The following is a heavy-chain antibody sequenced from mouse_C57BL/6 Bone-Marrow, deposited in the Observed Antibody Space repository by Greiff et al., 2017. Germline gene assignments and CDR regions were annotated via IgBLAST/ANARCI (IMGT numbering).Heavy chain of an antibody. Sequence: EVQLVESGGGLVKPGGSLKLSCAASGFTFSDYGMHWVRQAPEKGLEWVAYISSGSSTIYYADTVKGRFTISGDNAKNTLLLQMTSLRSEDTAMYYCARPITTVVAYYYAMDYWGQGTSVTVSS. D-gene: IGHD1-1*01. V-gene: IGHV5-17*01. CDR1: GFTFSDYG. CDR3: ARPITTVVAYYYAMDY. J-gene: IGHJ4*01. CDR2: ISSGSSTI.